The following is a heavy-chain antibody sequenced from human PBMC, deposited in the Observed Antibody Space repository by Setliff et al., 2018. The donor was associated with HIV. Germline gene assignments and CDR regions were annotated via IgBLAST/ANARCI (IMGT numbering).Heavy chain of an antibody. Sequence: SETLSLTCTVSGGPISSYYWSWIRQPPGKGLEWIGYIYYSGSTNYNPSLKSRVTISVDTSKNQFSLKLSSVTAADTAVYYCARGDSSGWYKRANYFDYWGQGTLVTVSS. V-gene: IGHV4-59*01. CDR3: ARGDSSGWYKRANYFDY. CDR2: IYYSGST. CDR1: GGPISSYY. J-gene: IGHJ4*02. D-gene: IGHD6-19*01.